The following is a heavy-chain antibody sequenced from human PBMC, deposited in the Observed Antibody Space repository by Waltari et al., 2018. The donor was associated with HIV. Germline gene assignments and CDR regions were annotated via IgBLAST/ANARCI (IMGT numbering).Heavy chain of an antibody. CDR1: GGSFSGYY. J-gene: IGHJ5*02. Sequence: QVQLQQWGAGLLKPSETLSLTCAVYGGSFSGYYWSWIRQPPGKGLEWIGEIKHSGSTNYNPALKTRVTIAVDTSKNQFSLKLSSVTAADTAVYYCARKGTRLAARPRWFDPWGQGTLVTVSS. CDR3: ARKGTRLAARPRWFDP. CDR2: IKHSGST. D-gene: IGHD6-6*01. V-gene: IGHV4-34*01.